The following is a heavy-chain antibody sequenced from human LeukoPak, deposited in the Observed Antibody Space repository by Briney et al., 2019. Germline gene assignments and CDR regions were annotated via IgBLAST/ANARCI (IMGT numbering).Heavy chain of an antibody. Sequence: SETLSLTCTVSGASISSGAYHWSWIRQPPGKGLEWIGYSGNTDYNPSLNSRVTISVDTSKNQLSLRLSSVTTADTAVYFCATYYAGRGGSGYWGQGTLVTVSS. J-gene: IGHJ4*02. V-gene: IGHV4-30-4*01. CDR2: SGNT. CDR1: GASISSGAYH. D-gene: IGHD3-10*01. CDR3: ATYYAGRGGSGY.